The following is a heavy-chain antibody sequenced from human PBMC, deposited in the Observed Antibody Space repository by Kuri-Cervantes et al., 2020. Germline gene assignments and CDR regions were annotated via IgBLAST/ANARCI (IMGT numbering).Heavy chain of an antibody. CDR3: ARVPQPYGDYFFGWFDP. J-gene: IGHJ5*02. V-gene: IGHV1-69*13. CDR1: GYTFTSYG. Sequence: SVKVSCKASGYTFTSYGISWVRQAPGQGLEWMGGIIPIFGTANYAQKFQGRVTITADESTSTAYMELSSLRSEDTAVYYCARVPQPYGDYFFGWFDPWGQGTLVTVSS. D-gene: IGHD4-17*01. CDR2: IIPIFGTA.